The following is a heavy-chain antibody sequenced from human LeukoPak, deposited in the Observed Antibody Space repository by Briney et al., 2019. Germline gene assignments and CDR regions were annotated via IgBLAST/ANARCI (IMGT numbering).Heavy chain of an antibody. CDR2: INPNSGGT. CDR1: GYTFTGYY. J-gene: IGHJ4*02. V-gene: IGHV1-2*02. CDR3: ARAHLYRLPDY. Sequence: ASLKLSCKASGYTFTGYYMHWVRQAPGHGPGWMGWINPNSGGTNYAQKFQGRVTMTRDTSISTAYMELSRLRSDDTAVYFCARAHLYRLPDYWGQGTLVTVSS. D-gene: IGHD2-21*01.